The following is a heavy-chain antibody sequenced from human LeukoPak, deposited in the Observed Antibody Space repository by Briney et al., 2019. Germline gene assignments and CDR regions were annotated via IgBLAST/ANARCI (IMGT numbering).Heavy chain of an antibody. V-gene: IGHV3-74*01. CDR3: ARAGNYYFDL. CDR1: GFTFSSSW. CDR2: MNADGRTI. Sequence: GGSLRLSCAASGFTFSSSWMHWVRQGPGKGLVWVARMNADGRTINYADSVKGRFTISRDNAKNTLYLQMNSLRTEDAAMYYCARAGNYYFDLWGRGTQVTVSS. J-gene: IGHJ2*01. D-gene: IGHD1-7*01.